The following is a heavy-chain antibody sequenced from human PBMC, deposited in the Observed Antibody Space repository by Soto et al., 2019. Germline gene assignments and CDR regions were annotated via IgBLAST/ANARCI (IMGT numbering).Heavy chain of an antibody. D-gene: IGHD6-13*01. CDR1: GGSISSGDYY. J-gene: IGHJ5*02. CDR3: ARDIQYIAAAGTGYISWFDP. Sequence: QVQLQESGPGLVKPSQTLSLTCTVSGGSISSGDYYWSWIRQPPGKGLEWIGYIYYSGSTYYNPSLKSRVTISVDTSKNQFSLKLSSVTAADTAVYYCARDIQYIAAAGTGYISWFDPWGQGTLVTVSS. CDR2: IYYSGST. V-gene: IGHV4-30-4*01.